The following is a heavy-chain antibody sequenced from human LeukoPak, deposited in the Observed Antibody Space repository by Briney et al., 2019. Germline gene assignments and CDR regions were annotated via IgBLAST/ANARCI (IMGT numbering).Heavy chain of an antibody. J-gene: IGHJ3*02. CDR1: GYNFISYW. D-gene: IGHD4-17*01. Sequence: GESLKISCQASGYNFISYWLGWVRQMPGKGLECVGIIYPEDSDTRYSPSFQGRVTISADKSSSTAYLQWTSLMASDTAIYYCARTIGYGDLFSAFHIWGQGTMVTVSS. V-gene: IGHV5-51*01. CDR3: ARTIGYGDLFSAFHI. CDR2: IYPEDSDT.